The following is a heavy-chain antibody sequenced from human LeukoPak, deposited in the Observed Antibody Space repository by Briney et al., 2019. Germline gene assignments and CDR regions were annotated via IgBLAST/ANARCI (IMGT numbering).Heavy chain of an antibody. V-gene: IGHV4-30-2*01. J-gene: IGHJ3*02. CDR1: GGSISSGGYS. CDR3: ARQEYCSSTSCYRRGDAFDI. D-gene: IGHD2-2*02. Sequence: PSQTLSLTCAVSGGSISSGGYSWSWIRQPPGKGLEWIGYTYHSGSTYYNPSLKSRVTISVDRSKNQFSLKLSSVTAADTAVYYCARQEYCSSTSCYRRGDAFDIWGQGTMVTVSS. CDR2: TYHSGST.